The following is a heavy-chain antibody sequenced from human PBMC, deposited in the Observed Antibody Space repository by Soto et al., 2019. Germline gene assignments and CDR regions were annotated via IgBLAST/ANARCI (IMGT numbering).Heavy chain of an antibody. D-gene: IGHD1-7*01. CDR3: AIQTSLVDY. CDR1: GFTFSSYS. V-gene: IGHV3-21*04. Sequence: PGGSLRLSCAASGFTFSSYSMNWVRQAPGKGLEWVSAISGSGGTTYSADSVKGRFAIPRDNARNSLYLQMNSLRAEDTAVYYSAIQTSLVDYWGQGTLVTVSS. J-gene: IGHJ4*02. CDR2: ISGSGGTT.